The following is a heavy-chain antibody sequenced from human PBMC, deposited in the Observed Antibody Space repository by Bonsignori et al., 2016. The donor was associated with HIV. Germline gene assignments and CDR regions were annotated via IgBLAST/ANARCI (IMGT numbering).Heavy chain of an antibody. CDR3: ARGHRGGGSCYTDY. CDR2: INHSGST. D-gene: IGHD2-15*01. Sequence: WIRQPPGKGLEWIGEINHSGSTNYNPSLKSRVTISVDTSKNQFSLKLSSVTAADTAVYYCARGHRGGGSCYTDYWGQGTLVTVSS. J-gene: IGHJ4*02. V-gene: IGHV4-34*01.